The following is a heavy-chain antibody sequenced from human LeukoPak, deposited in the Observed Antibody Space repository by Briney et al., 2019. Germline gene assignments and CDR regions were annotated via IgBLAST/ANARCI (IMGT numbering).Heavy chain of an antibody. CDR1: GGSISNYY. D-gene: IGHD6-19*01. V-gene: IGHV4-59*08. J-gene: IGHJ4*02. CDR2: IYYSGST. CDR3: ARQEDSSGWYFDY. Sequence: PSETLSLTCTVSGGSISNYYWSWIRQPPGKGLEWIGYIYYSGSTNYSPSLKSRVTISVDTSKNQFSVKLTSVTAADTAVYYCARQEDSSGWYFDYWGQGTLVTVSS.